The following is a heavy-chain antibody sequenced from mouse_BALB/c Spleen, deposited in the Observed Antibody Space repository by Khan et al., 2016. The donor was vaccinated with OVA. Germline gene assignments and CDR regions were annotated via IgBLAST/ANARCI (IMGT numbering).Heavy chain of an antibody. D-gene: IGHD3-2*02. CDR1: GYIFTSHW. J-gene: IGHJ2*01. V-gene: IGHV1-76*01. CDR2: IYPGTDYT. Sequence: QVQLKQSGAELVRPGASVKLSCKTSGYIFTSHWIHWVKQRSGQGPEWIARIYPGTDYTYYNENLKDKATLIADKSSSTAYMQLSSMKSEDSAVYFCAREEALYYFHYWGQGTTLTVSS. CDR3: AREEALYYFHY.